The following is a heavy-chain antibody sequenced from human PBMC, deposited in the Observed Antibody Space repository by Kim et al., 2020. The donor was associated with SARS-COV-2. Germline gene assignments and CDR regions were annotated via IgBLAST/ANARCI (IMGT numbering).Heavy chain of an antibody. D-gene: IGHD3-10*01. CDR1: GGSFSGYY. CDR2: INHSGST. J-gene: IGHJ4*02. V-gene: IGHV4-34*01. Sequence: SETLSLTCAVYGGSFSGYYWSWIRQPPGKGLEWIGEINHSGSTNYNPSLKSRVTISVDTSKNQFSLKLSSVTAADTAVYYCARFGMLWFGELSSLHFDYWGQGTLVTVSS. CDR3: ARFGMLWFGELSSLHFDY.